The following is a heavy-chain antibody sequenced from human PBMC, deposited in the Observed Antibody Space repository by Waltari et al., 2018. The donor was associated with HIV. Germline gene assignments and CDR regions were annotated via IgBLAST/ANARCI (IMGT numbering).Heavy chain of an antibody. CDR1: GYTLSEVS. V-gene: IGHV1-24*01. CDR2: FDPEQGKT. J-gene: IGHJ5*02. Sequence: QVPLVQSGAEVKKPEASVKVSCKVSGYTLSEVSMRCVRQAPEKGLELMGGFDPEQGKTIYAQNFQGRVTMTEDAATDTAYMELSSLRSEDTAVYYCTTDGLYCSGGTCYSRFDPWGQGTLVTVSS. D-gene: IGHD2-15*01. CDR3: TTDGLYCSGGTCYSRFDP.